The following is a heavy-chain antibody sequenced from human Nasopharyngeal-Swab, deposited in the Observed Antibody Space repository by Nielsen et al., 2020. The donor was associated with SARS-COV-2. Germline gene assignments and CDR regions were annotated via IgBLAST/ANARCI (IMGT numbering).Heavy chain of an antibody. Sequence: WIRQPPGKGLEWVGFIRSKAYGGTTEYAASVKGRSTISRDDSKSIAYLQMNSLKTEDTAVYYCTRGGDCSGGSCQTWIQLWADYWGQGTLVTVSS. CDR2: IRSKAYGGTT. J-gene: IGHJ4*02. CDR3: TRGGDCSGGSCQTWIQLWADY. D-gene: IGHD2-15*01. V-gene: IGHV3-49*02.